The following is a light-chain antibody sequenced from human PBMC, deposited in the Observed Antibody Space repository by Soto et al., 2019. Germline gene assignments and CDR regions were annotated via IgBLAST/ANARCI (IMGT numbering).Light chain of an antibody. CDR2: GAY. CDR1: QSVINSY. V-gene: IGKV3-20*01. CDR3: QQYGTAPWT. J-gene: IGKJ1*01. Sequence: MVLTQSPGTLSLSSGERATLSCRASQSVINSYLAWYQQKPGQAPRLLLYGAYNRATGIPDRFSGSGSGTDFTLTISRLEPEDFAVYYCQQYGTAPWTFGQGTKVDI.